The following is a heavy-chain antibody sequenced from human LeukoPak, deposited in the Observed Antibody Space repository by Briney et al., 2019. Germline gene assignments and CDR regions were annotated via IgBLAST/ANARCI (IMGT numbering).Heavy chain of an antibody. CDR2: ISAYNGNT. D-gene: IGHD1-26*01. V-gene: IGHV1-18*01. CDR3: ARDFHSGSASSDY. Sequence: EASVKVSCKASGYTFTSYGISGVRQAPGQGLAWMGWISAYNGNTNYAQKLQGRVTMTTDTSTSTAYMELRSLRSDDTAVYYCARDFHSGSASSDYWGQGTLVTVSS. J-gene: IGHJ4*02. CDR1: GYTFTSYG.